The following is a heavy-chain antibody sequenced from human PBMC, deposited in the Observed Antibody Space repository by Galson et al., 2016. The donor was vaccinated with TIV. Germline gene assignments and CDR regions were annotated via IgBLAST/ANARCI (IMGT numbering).Heavy chain of an antibody. D-gene: IGHD7-27*01. CDR2: ISDSGRS. Sequence: SETLPLTCTISSDSIFNFYVSWIRQPPGKGLEWIAYISDSGRSNKSPSLESRVTISVDTSKKQISLKLKSVTAADTAVYYCARDLGLGVFDVWGQGTMVSVSS. V-gene: IGHV4-59*01. CDR3: ARDLGLGVFDV. CDR1: SDSIFNFY. J-gene: IGHJ3*01.